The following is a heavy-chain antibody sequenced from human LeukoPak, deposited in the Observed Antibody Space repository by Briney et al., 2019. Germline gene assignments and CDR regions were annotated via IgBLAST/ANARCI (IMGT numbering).Heavy chain of an antibody. J-gene: IGHJ4*02. CDR3: ARDPRYSSGWYGY. Sequence: GASVKVSCKASGYTFTGYYMHWVRQAPGQGLEWMGWINPNSGGTNYAQKFQGRVTMTRDTSISTAYMELSRLRSDDTAVYYCARDPRYSSGWYGYWGQGTLVTVSS. V-gene: IGHV1-2*02. CDR2: INPNSGGT. D-gene: IGHD6-19*01. CDR1: GYTFTGYY.